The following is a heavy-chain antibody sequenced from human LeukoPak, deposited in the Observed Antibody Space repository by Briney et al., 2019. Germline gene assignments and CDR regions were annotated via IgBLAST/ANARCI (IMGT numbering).Heavy chain of an antibody. D-gene: IGHD5-12*01. J-gene: IGHJ5*02. CDR3: ARQVATISNWFDP. CDR1: GGSISSSSYY. Sequence: SETLSLTCTVSGGSISSSSYYWGWIRQPPGKGLEWIGSIYHSGSTYYNPSLKSRVTISVDTSKNQFSLKLSSVTAADTAVYYCARQVATISNWFDPWGQGTLVTVSS. CDR2: IYHSGST. V-gene: IGHV4-39*01.